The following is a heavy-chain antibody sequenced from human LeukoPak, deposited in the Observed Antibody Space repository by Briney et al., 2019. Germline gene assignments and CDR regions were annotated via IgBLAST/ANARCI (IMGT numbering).Heavy chain of an antibody. CDR1: GFTFSSYA. V-gene: IGHV3-64D*06. Sequence: PGGSLRLSCSASGFTFSSYAMHWVRQAPGKGLEYVSAISNNGGSTYYADSVKGRFTISRDNSKNTLYLQMSSLRAEDTAVYYCVKPYGSGGYGAFDIWGQGTMVTVSS. D-gene: IGHD3-10*01. CDR2: ISNNGGST. CDR3: VKPYGSGGYGAFDI. J-gene: IGHJ3*02.